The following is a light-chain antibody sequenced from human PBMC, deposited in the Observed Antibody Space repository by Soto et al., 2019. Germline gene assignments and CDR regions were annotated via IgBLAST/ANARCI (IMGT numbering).Light chain of an antibody. CDR1: QSLLHSDGYKY. Sequence: IVMTQSPVSLPVTPGEPASICCKSSQSLLHSDGYKYLDWYVQKEGQSPQLLIYLGSHRASGVQETISGSGSGTDFTLNLSKVEADDVGVYHCMQTLQIPCTVGPGTKVDI. J-gene: IGKJ2*02. CDR2: LGS. V-gene: IGKV2-28*01. CDR3: MQTLQIPCT.